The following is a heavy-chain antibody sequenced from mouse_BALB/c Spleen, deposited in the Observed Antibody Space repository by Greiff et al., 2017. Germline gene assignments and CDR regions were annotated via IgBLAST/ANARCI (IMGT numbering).Heavy chain of an antibody. CDR2: ISSGGST. Sequence: EVKVEESGGGLVKPGGSLKLSCAASGFTFSSYAMSWVRQTPEKRLEWVASISSGGSTYYPDSVKGRFTISRDNARNILYLQMSSLRSEDTAMYYCARDYGSLPFAYWGQGTLVTVSA. D-gene: IGHD1-1*01. V-gene: IGHV5-6-5*01. J-gene: IGHJ3*01. CDR1: GFTFSSYA. CDR3: ARDYGSLPFAY.